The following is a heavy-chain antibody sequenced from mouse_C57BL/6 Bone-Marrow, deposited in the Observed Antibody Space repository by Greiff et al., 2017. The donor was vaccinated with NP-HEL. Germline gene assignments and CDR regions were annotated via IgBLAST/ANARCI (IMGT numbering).Heavy chain of an antibody. CDR3: AQLRLQGYYFDY. J-gene: IGHJ2*01. CDR2: IDPANGNT. D-gene: IGHD3-2*02. Sequence: VQLKESVAELVRPGASVKLSCTASGFNIKNTYMHWVKQRPEQGLEWIGRIDPANGNTKYAPKFQGKATITADTSSNTAYLQLSSLTSEDTAIYYCAQLRLQGYYFDYWGQGTTLTVSS. V-gene: IGHV14-3*01. CDR1: GFNIKNTY.